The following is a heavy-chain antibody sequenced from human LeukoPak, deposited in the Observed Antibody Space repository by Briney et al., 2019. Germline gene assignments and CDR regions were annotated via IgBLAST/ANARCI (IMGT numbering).Heavy chain of an antibody. Sequence: PGGSLRLSCAASGFTFTAYAMTSVRQAPGKGLEWVSTIGGDGGSTYSADSVNGRFTISRDNSENILYLQMNSLRAEDTAVYYCVQERDGKDRTFIDYWGQGTLVTVSS. D-gene: IGHD5-24*01. J-gene: IGHJ4*02. CDR2: IGGDGGST. V-gene: IGHV3-23*01. CDR1: GFTFTAYA. CDR3: VQERDGKDRTFIDY.